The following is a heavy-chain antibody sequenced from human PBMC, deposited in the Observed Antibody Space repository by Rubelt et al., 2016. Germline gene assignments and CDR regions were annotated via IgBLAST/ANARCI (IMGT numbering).Heavy chain of an antibody. J-gene: IGHJ3*02. V-gene: IGHV5-51*01. CDR2: IYPGDSDT. CDR3: ARPPSRYSGSYQPPPNAFDI. D-gene: IGHD1-26*01. Sequence: IYPGDSDTRYSPSFQGQVTISADKSISTAYLQWSSLKASDTAMYYCARPPSRYSGSYQPPPNAFDIWGQGTMVTVSS.